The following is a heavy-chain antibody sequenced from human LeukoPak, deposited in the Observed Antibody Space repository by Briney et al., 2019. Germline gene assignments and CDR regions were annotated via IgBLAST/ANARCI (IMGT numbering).Heavy chain of an antibody. CDR2: INHSGST. D-gene: IGHD4-17*01. J-gene: IGHJ5*02. V-gene: IGHV4-34*01. CDR1: GGSFSGYY. CDR3: ARLPYYGDYVDWFDP. Sequence: SETLSLTCAVYGGSFSGYYWSWIRQPPGKELEWIGEINHSGSTNYNPSLKSRVTISVDTSKNQFSLKLSSVTAADTAVYYCARLPYYGDYVDWFDPWGQGTLVTVSS.